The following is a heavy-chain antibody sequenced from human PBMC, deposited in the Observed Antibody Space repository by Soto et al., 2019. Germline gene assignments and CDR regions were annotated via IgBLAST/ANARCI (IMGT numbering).Heavy chain of an antibody. V-gene: IGHV1-69*13. D-gene: IGHD6-6*01. J-gene: IGHJ4*02. CDR1: GGTFSSYA. CDR3: AGLSMAARGSVEGHNYFDY. Sequence: SVKVSCKASGGTFSSYAISWVRQAPGQGXEWMGGIIPIFGTANYAQKFQGRVTITADESTSTAYMELSSLRSEDTAVYYCAGLSMAARGSVEGHNYFDYWGQGTLVTVSS. CDR2: IIPIFGTA.